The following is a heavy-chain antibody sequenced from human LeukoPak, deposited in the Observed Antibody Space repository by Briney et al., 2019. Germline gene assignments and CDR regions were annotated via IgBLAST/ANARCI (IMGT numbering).Heavy chain of an antibody. V-gene: IGHV1-8*02. CDR3: ASLHYDILTGFNWFDP. Sequence: ASVRVSCKTSGYTFTSYGISWVRQAPGQGLEWMGWMNPNSGNTGYAQKFQGRVTMTRNTSISTAYMELSSLRSEDTAVYYCASLHYDILTGFNWFDPWGQGTLVTVSS. CDR2: MNPNSGNT. CDR1: GYTFTSYG. D-gene: IGHD3-9*01. J-gene: IGHJ5*02.